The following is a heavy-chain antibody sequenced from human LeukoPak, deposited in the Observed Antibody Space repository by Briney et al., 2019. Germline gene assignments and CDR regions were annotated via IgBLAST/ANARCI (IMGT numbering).Heavy chain of an antibody. J-gene: IGHJ4*02. CDR3: AKCGRGGGDWGLDY. V-gene: IGHV3-23*01. CDR1: GFTFSSYA. Sequence: GGSLRLSCAASGFTFSSYAMRWVRQAPGKGLEWVSTFSGTSSTSYADAVKGRVTISRDNSKNTLYLQMNSLRAEDTAVYYCAKCGRGGGDWGLDYWGQGTLVTVSS. CDR2: FSGTSST. D-gene: IGHD2-21*02.